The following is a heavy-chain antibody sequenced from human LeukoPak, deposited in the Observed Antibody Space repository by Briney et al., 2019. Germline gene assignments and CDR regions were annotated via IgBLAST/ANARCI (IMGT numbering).Heavy chain of an antibody. V-gene: IGHV1-2*02. CDR1: RYTFTGYY. CDR2: INPNSGGT. J-gene: IGHJ3*02. D-gene: IGHD6-19*01. CDR3: ARMYRSGWYDAFDI. Sequence: ASVNVSCKASRYTFTGYYMHWVRQAPGQGLEWMGWINPNSGGTNYAQKFQARVTMTRDTSISRAYMELSRLRSDDTAVYYCARMYRSGWYDAFDIWGHGTMVTVSS.